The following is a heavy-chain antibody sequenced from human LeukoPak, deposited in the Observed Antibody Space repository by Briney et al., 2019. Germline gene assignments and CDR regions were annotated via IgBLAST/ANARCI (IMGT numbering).Heavy chain of an antibody. J-gene: IGHJ4*02. CDR3: ANGLLLKSSSYDY. D-gene: IGHD6-13*01. CDR1: GYTFTGYY. Sequence: APVKVSCKASGYTFTGYYMHWVRQAPGQGLEWMGWINPNSGGTNYAQKFQGRVTMTRDTSISTAYMELSRLRSDDTAVYYCANGLLLKSSSYDYWGQGTLVTVSS. CDR2: INPNSGGT. V-gene: IGHV1-2*02.